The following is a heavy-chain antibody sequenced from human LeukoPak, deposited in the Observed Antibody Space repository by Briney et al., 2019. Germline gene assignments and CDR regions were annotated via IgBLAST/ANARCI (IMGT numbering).Heavy chain of an antibody. CDR1: GFTFNEYA. J-gene: IGHJ4*02. CDR2: ISGDGTST. Sequence: GGSLRLSCAASGFTFNEYAMHWVRQAPGKGLEWVSVISGDGTSTFYTDYYADSVKGRFTISRDNSVNSLYLRMNSLRSEDTALYYCTKDSSSWANYFDSWGQGTLVTVSS. D-gene: IGHD6-13*01. CDR3: TKDSSSWANYFDS. V-gene: IGHV3-43*02.